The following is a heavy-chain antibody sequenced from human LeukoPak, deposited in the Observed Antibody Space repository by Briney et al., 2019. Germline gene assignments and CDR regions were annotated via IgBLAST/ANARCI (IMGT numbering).Heavy chain of an antibody. J-gene: IGHJ6*04. Sequence: GGSLRLSCAASGFTFSSYEMNWVRQAPGKGLAGVSYISSSGSTIYYAGSVKGRFTISRDNAKNSLYLQMNSLRAEDTAVYYCAELGITMIGGVWGKGTTVTISS. V-gene: IGHV3-48*03. CDR3: AELGITMIGGV. CDR1: GFTFSSYE. D-gene: IGHD3-10*02. CDR2: ISSSGSTI.